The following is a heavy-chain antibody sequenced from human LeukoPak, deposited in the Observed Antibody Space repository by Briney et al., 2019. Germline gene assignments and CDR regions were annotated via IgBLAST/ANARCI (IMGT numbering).Heavy chain of an antibody. J-gene: IGHJ6*02. CDR2: TYYRSKWYN. D-gene: IGHD6-13*01. CDR1: GDSVSSNSAA. Sequence: SQTLSLTCAISGDSVSSNSAAWNWIRQSPSRGLEWLGRTYYRSKWYNDYAVSVKSRITINPDTSKNQFSLQLNSVTPEDTAVYYCARDRVAAGTGYYYYGMDVWGQGTTVTVSS. V-gene: IGHV6-1*01. CDR3: ARDRVAAGTGYYYYGMDV.